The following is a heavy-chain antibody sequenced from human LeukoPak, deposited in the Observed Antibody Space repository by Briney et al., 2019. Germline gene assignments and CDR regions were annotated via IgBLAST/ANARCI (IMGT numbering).Heavy chain of an antibody. J-gene: IGHJ4*02. Sequence: PGRSLRLSCAASGFTFSDYYMTWIRQAPGKGLEWVSYISSSGSTTYYADSVKGRFTISRDNAKNSLYLQMNSLRAEDTAVYYCTSSAAYYSYWGQGTLVTVSS. CDR2: ISSSGSTT. V-gene: IGHV3-11*01. D-gene: IGHD4/OR15-4a*01. CDR3: TSSAAYYSY. CDR1: GFTFSDYY.